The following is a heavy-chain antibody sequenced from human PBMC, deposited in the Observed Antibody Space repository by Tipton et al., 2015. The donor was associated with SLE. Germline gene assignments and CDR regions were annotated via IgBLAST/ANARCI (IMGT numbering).Heavy chain of an antibody. Sequence: TLSLTCAVYGGSFSGYYWSWIRQPPGKGLEWIGEINHSGSTNYNPSLKSRVTISVDTSKNQFSLKLSSVTAADTAVYYCARHGINSGWLGAFDIWGQGTMVTVSS. D-gene: IGHD6-19*01. CDR3: ARHGINSGWLGAFDI. CDR2: INHSGST. J-gene: IGHJ3*02. V-gene: IGHV4-34*01. CDR1: GGSFSGYY.